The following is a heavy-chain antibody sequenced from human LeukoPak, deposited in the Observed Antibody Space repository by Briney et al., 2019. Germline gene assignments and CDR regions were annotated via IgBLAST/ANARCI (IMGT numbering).Heavy chain of an antibody. J-gene: IGHJ6*03. CDR1: GFTFSSYW. D-gene: IGHD2-21*02. CDR3: AKDRDSYYYYYNMDV. V-gene: IGHV3-7*03. Sequence: GGSLRLSCAASGFTFSSYWMSWVRQAPGKGLEWAANIKQDGSEKYYVDSVKGRFTISRDSSKNTLFLQMNSLRAGDTAIYYCAKDRDSYYYYYNMDVWGKGTTVTVSS. CDR2: IKQDGSEK.